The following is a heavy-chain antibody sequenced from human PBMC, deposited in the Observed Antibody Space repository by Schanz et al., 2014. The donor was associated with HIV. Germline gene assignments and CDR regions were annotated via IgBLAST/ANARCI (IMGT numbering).Heavy chain of an antibody. CDR3: TTRRVLGVNLDV. CDR1: GFTFSSYA. J-gene: IGHJ6*02. CDR2: IKSKTDGETT. V-gene: IGHV3-15*01. D-gene: IGHD3-3*01. Sequence: EVQLLESGGGLVRPGGSLRIFCATSGFTFSSYAMNWVRQAPGKGLEWVGLIKSKTDGETTDYAAPVKGRFTISRDDSKTTLFLQMNSLKSEDTAVYYCTTRRVLGVNLDVWGQGTTVTVSS.